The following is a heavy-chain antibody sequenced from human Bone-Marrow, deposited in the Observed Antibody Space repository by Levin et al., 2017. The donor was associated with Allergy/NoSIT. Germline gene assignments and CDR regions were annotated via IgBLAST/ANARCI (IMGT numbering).Heavy chain of an antibody. CDR3: ARARQWFGELMN. Sequence: LRLSCTVSGGSVSIGENYWSWIRQSPGKGLEWIGYIYYSGATYYNPSLRSRVSISMDTSKNQFSLEVTSVTAADTAVYYCARARQWFGELMNWGQGTLVTVSP. J-gene: IGHJ4*02. CDR1: GGSVSIGENY. D-gene: IGHD3-10*01. CDR2: IYYSGAT. V-gene: IGHV4-30-4*01.